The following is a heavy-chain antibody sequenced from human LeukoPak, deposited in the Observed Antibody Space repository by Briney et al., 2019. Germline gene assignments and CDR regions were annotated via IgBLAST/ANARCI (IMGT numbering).Heavy chain of an antibody. V-gene: IGHV3-23*01. J-gene: IGHJ6*02. D-gene: IGHD6-19*01. CDR2: ISGSGGST. CDR1: GFTSSSYV. Sequence: GGSLRLSCAASGFTSSSYVMTWVRQAPGKGLEWVSNISGSGGSTYYADSVKGRFTISRDNSKDTLYLQMNSLRAEDTAVYYCAKVAGHEYYSYYGMAVWGQGTTVTVSS. CDR3: AKVAGHEYYSYYGMAV.